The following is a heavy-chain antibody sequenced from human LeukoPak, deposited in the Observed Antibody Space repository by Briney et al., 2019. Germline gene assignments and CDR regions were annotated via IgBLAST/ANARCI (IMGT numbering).Heavy chain of an antibody. CDR1: GGSISSSSYY. J-gene: IGHJ3*01. CDR3: AHFRGGAFDF. D-gene: IGHD3-16*01. CDR2: VYYSGST. Sequence: SETLSLTCTVSGGSISSSSYYWGWICQPPGKGLEWIGSVYYSGSTYYNPSLKSRVTISVDTSKNQFALKLRSVNAADTAVYYCAHFRGGAFDFWGQGTMVTVSA. V-gene: IGHV4-39*01.